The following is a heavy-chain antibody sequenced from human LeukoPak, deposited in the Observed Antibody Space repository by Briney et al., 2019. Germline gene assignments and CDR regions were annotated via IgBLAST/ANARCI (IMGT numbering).Heavy chain of an antibody. CDR1: GFTVSSNY. V-gene: IGHV3-53*01. J-gene: IGHJ4*02. CDR2: IYSGGST. Sequence: GGSLRLSCAASGFTVSSNYMSWVRQAPGKGLEWVSVIYSGGSTYYADSVEGRFTISRDNSKNTLYLQMNSLRAEDTAVYYCARDLEGAGLFDYWGQGTLVTVSS. D-gene: IGHD3-16*01. CDR3: ARDLEGAGLFDY.